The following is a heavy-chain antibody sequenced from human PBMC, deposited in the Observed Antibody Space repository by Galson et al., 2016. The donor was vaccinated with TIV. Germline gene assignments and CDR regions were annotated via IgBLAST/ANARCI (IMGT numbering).Heavy chain of an antibody. V-gene: IGHV1-2*02. D-gene: IGHD2-21*02. Sequence: SVKVSCKASGYTFTAYYMHWVRQAPGQGLEWVGWINPDSGDTNYAQDFQGRVTMTRDTSISTATMGLSRLRSDDTAVYYCARVRLTCGGACSYAFDIWGQGTMVTVSS. CDR3: ARVRLTCGGACSYAFDI. CDR1: GYTFTAYY. CDR2: INPDSGDT. J-gene: IGHJ3*02.